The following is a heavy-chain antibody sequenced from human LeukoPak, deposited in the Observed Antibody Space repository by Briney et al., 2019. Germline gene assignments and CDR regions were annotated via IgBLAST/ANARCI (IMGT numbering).Heavy chain of an antibody. CDR2: IYHSGST. CDR3: AREGKVPAANWFDS. CDR1: GDSINSLDL. Sequence: SGTLSLTCTVSGDSINSLDLWSWVRQPPGKGLEWIGEIYHSGSTNYNPSLKSRVTISVDKSKNQFSLKLSSVTAADTAVYYCAREGKVPAANWFDSWGPGTLVTVSS. D-gene: IGHD2-2*01. J-gene: IGHJ5*01. V-gene: IGHV4-4*02.